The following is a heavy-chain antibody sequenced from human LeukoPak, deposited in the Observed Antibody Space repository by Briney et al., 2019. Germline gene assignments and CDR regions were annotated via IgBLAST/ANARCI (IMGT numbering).Heavy chain of an antibody. D-gene: IGHD6-6*01. CDR3: ARLYSSSFPLY. CDR1: GGSISSYY. J-gene: IGHJ4*02. Sequence: SETLSLTCTVSGGSISSYYWSWLRQPPGKGLEWIGYIYYSGSTNYNPSLKSRVTISVDTSKNQFTLKLSSVTAADTAVYYCARLYSSSFPLYWGQGTLVTVSS. V-gene: IGHV4-59*08. CDR2: IYYSGST.